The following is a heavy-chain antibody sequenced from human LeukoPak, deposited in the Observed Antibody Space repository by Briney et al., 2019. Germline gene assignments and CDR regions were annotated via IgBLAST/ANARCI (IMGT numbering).Heavy chain of an antibody. CDR1: GYTFTGYY. Sequence: GASVKVSCKASGYTFTGYYMHWVRQAPGQGLEWMGWINPNSGGTNYAQKFQGRVTMTRDTSISTAYMELSRLRSDDTAVYYCAREVGGYSYGRPFDYWGQGTLVTVSS. D-gene: IGHD5-18*01. V-gene: IGHV1-2*02. CDR2: INPNSGGT. CDR3: AREVGGYSYGRPFDY. J-gene: IGHJ4*02.